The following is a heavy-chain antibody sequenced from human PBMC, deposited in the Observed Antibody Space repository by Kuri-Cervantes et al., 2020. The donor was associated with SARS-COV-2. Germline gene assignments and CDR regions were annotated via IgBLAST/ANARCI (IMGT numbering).Heavy chain of an antibody. J-gene: IGHJ4*02. CDR1: GFDFSSYT. CDR2: IRPSGNFV. V-gene: IGHV3-21*01. Sequence: GESLKISCAVSGFDFSSYTMNWVRQTPGKGLEWVSSIRPSGNFVYYGDSLKGRFVISRDNAKSSLYLQMNNLRVEDTAVYYCARDLRLGKSLDYWGQGTLVTVSS. CDR3: ARDLRLGKSLDY. D-gene: IGHD7-27*01.